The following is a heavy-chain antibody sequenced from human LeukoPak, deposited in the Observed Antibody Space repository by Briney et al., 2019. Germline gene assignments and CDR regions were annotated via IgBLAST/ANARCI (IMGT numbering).Heavy chain of an antibody. D-gene: IGHD2-8*02. CDR2: IVVGSGNT. J-gene: IGHJ3*02. CDR1: GFTFTTSA. Sequence: GTAVKVSCKASGFTFTTSAVQWVRQARGQRLEWIGRIVVGSGNTDHAHKFQGRLTITRDISTSTAYMELSSLTSDDTAVYYCAAVPNANAWYWDDAFDIWGQGTMVTVSS. CDR3: AAVPNANAWYWDDAFDI. V-gene: IGHV1-58*01.